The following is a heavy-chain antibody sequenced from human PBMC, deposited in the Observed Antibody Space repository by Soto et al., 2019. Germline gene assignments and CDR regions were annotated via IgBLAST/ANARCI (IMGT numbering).Heavy chain of an antibody. V-gene: IGHV4-59*01. CDR2: IYYSGST. CDR3: ARALYCGGDCPHDY. Sequence: SETLSLTCTVSGGSISSYYWSWIRQPPGKGLEWIGYIYYSGSTNYNPTLKSRVTISVDTSKNQFSLTLSSVTAADTAVYYCARALYCGGDCPHDYWGQGTLVTVSS. CDR1: GGSISSYY. D-gene: IGHD2-21*02. J-gene: IGHJ4*02.